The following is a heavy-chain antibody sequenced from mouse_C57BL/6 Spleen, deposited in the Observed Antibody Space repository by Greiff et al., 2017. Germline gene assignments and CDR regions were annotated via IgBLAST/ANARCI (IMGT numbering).Heavy chain of an antibody. CDR2: IHPNSGST. CDR1: GYTFTSYW. Sequence: VQLQPGAELVKPGASVKLSCKASGYTFTSYWMHWVKQRPGQGLEWIGMIHPNSGSTNYNEKFKSKATLTVDKSSSTAYMQLSSLTSEDSAVYYCAIYYDYDLVSDYWGQGTTLTVSS. CDR3: AIYYDYDLVSDY. V-gene: IGHV1-64*01. J-gene: IGHJ2*01. D-gene: IGHD2-4*01.